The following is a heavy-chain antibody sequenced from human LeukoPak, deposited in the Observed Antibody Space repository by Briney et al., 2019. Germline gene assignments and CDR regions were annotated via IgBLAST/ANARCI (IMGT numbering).Heavy chain of an antibody. J-gene: IGHJ4*02. CDR3: ARRVGGSSPRGYFDS. V-gene: IGHV5-51*01. D-gene: IGHD2-2*01. Sequence: GQALQISCKGAGYGFTSYWIGWVRPMPGKGMEWMGIIYPGDSDTRYSPSFQGQVTISADKSISTAYLQWSSLKASDTAMYYCARRVGGSSPRGYFDSWGQGTLVTVSS. CDR2: IYPGDSDT. CDR1: GYGFTSYW.